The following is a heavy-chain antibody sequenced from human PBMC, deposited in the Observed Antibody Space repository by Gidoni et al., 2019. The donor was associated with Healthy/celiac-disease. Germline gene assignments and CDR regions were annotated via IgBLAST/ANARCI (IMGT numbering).Heavy chain of an antibody. D-gene: IGHD3-22*01. V-gene: IGHV3-33*01. CDR3: AREHSGYNRYYFDY. J-gene: IGHJ4*02. CDR2: IWYDGSNK. Sequence: QVQLVESGGGVFQPGRSLRLSCAASGFTFSSYGMHWVRQDPGKGLEWVAVIWYDGSNKYYADSVKGRFTISRDNSKNTLYLQMNSLRAEDTAVYYCAREHSGYNRYYFDYWGQGTLVTVSS. CDR1: GFTFSSYG.